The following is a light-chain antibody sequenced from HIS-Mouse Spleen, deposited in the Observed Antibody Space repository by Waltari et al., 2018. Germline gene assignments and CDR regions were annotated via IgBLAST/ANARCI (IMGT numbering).Light chain of an antibody. V-gene: IGLV2-14*03. CDR2: YVS. J-gene: IGLJ1*01. CDR1: SSDVCGYNY. Sequence: QSALTPPASVSGSPVQAIPISCPGTSSDVCGYNYFSWYQQHPGKAPKLIIYYVSNRPSGVSNRFAGSKSGNTASLTIYGLQAEDEADYYCSSYTSSSTYVFGTGTKVTVL. CDR3: SSYTSSSTYV.